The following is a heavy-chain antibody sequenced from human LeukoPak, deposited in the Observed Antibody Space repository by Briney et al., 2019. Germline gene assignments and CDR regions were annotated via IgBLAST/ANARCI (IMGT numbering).Heavy chain of an antibody. CDR2: ISSSSSYI. Sequence: PGGSLRLSCAASGFTFSSYSMNWVRQAPGKGLEWVSSISSSSSYIYYADSVKGRFTISRDNAKNSLYLQMNSLRADDTAVYYFARDHYPGGRITKVRGVIIYYFYYWGPGTLVTVSS. CDR3: ARDHYPGGRITKVRGVIIYYFYY. V-gene: IGHV3-21*01. J-gene: IGHJ4*02. D-gene: IGHD3-10*01. CDR1: GFTFSSYS.